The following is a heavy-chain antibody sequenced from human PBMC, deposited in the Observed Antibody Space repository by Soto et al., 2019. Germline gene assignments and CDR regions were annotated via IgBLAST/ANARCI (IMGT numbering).Heavy chain of an antibody. V-gene: IGHV1-18*04. CDR1: GYTFTSYG. Sequence: QVQLVQSGAEVKKPGASVKVSCKASGYTFTSYGISWVRQAPGQGLEWMGWISAYNGNTNYAQKLQGRVTMTTDTSTSTAYMELRSLRSDDTAVYYYARLSRERGFHLPSFDYWGQGTLVTVSS. D-gene: IGHD3-22*01. CDR2: ISAYNGNT. CDR3: ARLSRERGFHLPSFDY. J-gene: IGHJ4*02.